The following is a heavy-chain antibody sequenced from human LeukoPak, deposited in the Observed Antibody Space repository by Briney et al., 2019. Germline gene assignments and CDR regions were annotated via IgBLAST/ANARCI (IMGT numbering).Heavy chain of an antibody. D-gene: IGHD3-3*01. CDR1: GDSISSYY. CDR3: ARSIGVVTNFDY. J-gene: IGHJ4*02. Sequence: SETLSLTCTVSGDSISSYYWSRIRQPPGKGLEWIGYIYYSGSTNYNPSLKSRVTISVDTSKNQFSLKLSSVTAADTAVYYCARSIGVVTNFDYWGQGTLVTVSS. V-gene: IGHV4-59*01. CDR2: IYYSGST.